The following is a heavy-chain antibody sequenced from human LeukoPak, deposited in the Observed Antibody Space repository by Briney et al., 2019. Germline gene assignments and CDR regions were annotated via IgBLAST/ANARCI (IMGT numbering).Heavy chain of an antibody. Sequence: GESLKISCKGSGYSFTHYWIGWVRQMPGKGLEWMGIIYPGDSNTRYSPSFQGQVTISADKSIRTAYLQWSSLKASDTAMYYCARLAGDNTDGNWFEFWGQGTLVTVSS. V-gene: IGHV5-51*01. CDR1: GYSFTHYW. D-gene: IGHD2-8*02. CDR3: ARLAGDNTDGNWFEF. J-gene: IGHJ5*01. CDR2: IYPGDSNT.